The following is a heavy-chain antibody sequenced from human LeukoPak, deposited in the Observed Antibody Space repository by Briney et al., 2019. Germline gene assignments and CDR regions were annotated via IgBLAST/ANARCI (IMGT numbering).Heavy chain of an antibody. V-gene: IGHV3-48*03. D-gene: IGHD5-12*01. J-gene: IGHJ6*04. CDR2: IGSSDTM. Sequence: GGSLRLSCASSGFTFSTYEMNWVRQAPGKGLEWVSYIGSSDTMYYADSVKGRFTISRDNAKNSLYMQMNSLRAEDTAIYYCAREGRSGYDLTGYYGMDVWGKGTTVTVSS. CDR3: AREGRSGYDLTGYYGMDV. CDR1: GFTFSTYE.